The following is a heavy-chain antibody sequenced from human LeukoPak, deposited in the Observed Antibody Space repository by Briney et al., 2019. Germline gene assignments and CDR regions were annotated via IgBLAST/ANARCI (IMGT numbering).Heavy chain of an antibody. D-gene: IGHD5-18*01. V-gene: IGHV3-11*04. CDR2: ISSSGSTI. J-gene: IGHJ6*03. CDR3: ARDRGYSYGYYYYYMDV. CDR1: GFTFSDYY. Sequence: GGSLRLSCAASGFTFSDYYMSWIRQAPGKGLEWVSYISSSGSTINYADSVKGRFTISRDNAKNTLYLQMNSLTAEDTAVYYCARDRGYSYGYYYYYMDVWGKGTTVTVSS.